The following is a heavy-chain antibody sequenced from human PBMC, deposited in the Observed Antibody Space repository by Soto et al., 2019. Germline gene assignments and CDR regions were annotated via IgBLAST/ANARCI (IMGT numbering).Heavy chain of an antibody. Sequence: LRLSCAASGFTFSSYWMSWVRQAPGKGLEWVANIKQDGSEKYYVDSVKGRFTISRDNAKNSLYLQMNSLRAEDTAVYYCARDGGYYDSSGYYAPFDPWGQGTLVTVSS. D-gene: IGHD3-22*01. CDR1: GFTFSSYW. J-gene: IGHJ5*02. CDR2: IKQDGSEK. V-gene: IGHV3-7*01. CDR3: ARDGGYYDSSGYYAPFDP.